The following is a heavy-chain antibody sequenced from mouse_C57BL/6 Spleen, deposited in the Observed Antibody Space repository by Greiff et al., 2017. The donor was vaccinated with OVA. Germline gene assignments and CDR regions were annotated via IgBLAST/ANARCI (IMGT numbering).Heavy chain of an antibody. CDR3: ARGTTAYYFDY. Sequence: VQLKESGPGMVKPSQSLSLTCTVTGYSITSGYDWHWIRHFPGNKLEWMGYISYSGSTNYNPSLKSRISITHDTSKNHFFLKLNSVTTEDTATYYCARGTTAYYFDYWGQGTTLTVSS. CDR2: ISYSGST. V-gene: IGHV3-1*01. J-gene: IGHJ2*01. D-gene: IGHD1-2*01. CDR1: GYSITSGYD.